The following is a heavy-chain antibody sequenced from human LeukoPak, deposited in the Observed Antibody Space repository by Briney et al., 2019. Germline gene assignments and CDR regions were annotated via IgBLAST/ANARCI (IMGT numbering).Heavy chain of an antibody. D-gene: IGHD5-18*01. CDR1: GYTLTNYG. Sequence: GASVKVSCKASGYTLTNYGISRVRQAPGQGLEWMGWVSVNNANTKYAEKVQGRVTMTTDTSTSTAYMELRSLRSDDTAVYYCARDRGYSYGPFDYWGQGTLVTVSS. CDR3: ARDRGYSYGPFDY. CDR2: VSVNNANT. J-gene: IGHJ4*02. V-gene: IGHV1-18*01.